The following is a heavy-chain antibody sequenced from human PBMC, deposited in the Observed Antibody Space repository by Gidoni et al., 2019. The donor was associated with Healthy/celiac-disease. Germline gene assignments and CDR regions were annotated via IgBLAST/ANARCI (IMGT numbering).Heavy chain of an antibody. V-gene: IGHV3-15*01. CDR2: IKSKTDGGTT. CDR3: TTPKVAGTGRFDY. CDR1: GFTFSNAW. D-gene: IGHD6-19*01. Sequence: EVQLVESGGGLVKPGGSLRLACAASGFTFSNAWMSWVRQAPGKGLALVGRIKSKTDGGTTDYAEPVKGRFTISRDDSKNTLYLQMNSLKPEDTAVYYCTTPKVAGTGRFDYWGQGTLVTVSS. J-gene: IGHJ4*02.